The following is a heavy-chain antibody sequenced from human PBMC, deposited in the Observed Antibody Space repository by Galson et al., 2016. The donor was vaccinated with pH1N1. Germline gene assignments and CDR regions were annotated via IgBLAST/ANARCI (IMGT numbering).Heavy chain of an antibody. V-gene: IGHV3-30*12. CDR1: GFTFSSCG. J-gene: IGHJ3*01. D-gene: IGHD4-17*01. CDR3: ARDESGYGDSFPDVFDL. Sequence: SLRLSCAASGFTFSSCGIYWVRQAPGKGLEWVANILYNGNDKYYADSVKGRFTISRDRSMTTVHLQMISVTVEDTAVYFCARDESGYGDSFPDVFDLWGQGTMVTVSS. CDR2: ILYNGNDK.